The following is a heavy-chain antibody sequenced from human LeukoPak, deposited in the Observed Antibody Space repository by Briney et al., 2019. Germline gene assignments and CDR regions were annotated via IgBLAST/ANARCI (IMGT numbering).Heavy chain of an antibody. D-gene: IGHD3-22*01. CDR3: ARVTGYMIEDYFDY. Sequence: SETLSLTCTVSGPSISSYYWSWIRQPPGKGLEWLGYIYYSWSTNYNPSLKGRVTISVETSKNQFSLKLSSVAAADTTVYYCARVTGYMIEDYFDYWGQGTLVTVSS. J-gene: IGHJ4*02. CDR1: GPSISSYY. V-gene: IGHV4-59*01. CDR2: IYYSWST.